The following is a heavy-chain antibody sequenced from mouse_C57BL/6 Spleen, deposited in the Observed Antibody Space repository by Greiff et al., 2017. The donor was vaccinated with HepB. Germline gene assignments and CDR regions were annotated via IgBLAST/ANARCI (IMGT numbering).Heavy chain of an antibody. CDR2: IYPGSGNT. CDR3: ARGYDFDY. CDR1: GYTFTDYY. Sequence: VQLQQSGAELVRPGASVKLSCKASGYTFTDYYINWVKQRPGQGLEWIARIYPGSGNTYCNEKFKGKATLTAEKSSSTAYMQLSSLTSEDSAVYCCARGYDFDYWGQGTTLTVSS. D-gene: IGHD2-4*01. V-gene: IGHV1-76*01. J-gene: IGHJ2*01.